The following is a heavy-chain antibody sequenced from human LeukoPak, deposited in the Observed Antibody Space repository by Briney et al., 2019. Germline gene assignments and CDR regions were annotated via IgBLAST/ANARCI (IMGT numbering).Heavy chain of an antibody. D-gene: IGHD3-3*01. CDR2: INPNSGGT. J-gene: IGHJ4*02. Sequence: ASVNVSCKATGYTSTGYYMHWVRQARGQGIEWMGWINPNSGGTYYAQKFQGRVTMTRDTSISTAYMELSRLRSDDTAVYYCARGGSSGEWFSHLDYWGQGTLVTVSS. V-gene: IGHV1-2*02. CDR1: GYTSTGYY. CDR3: ARGGSSGEWFSHLDY.